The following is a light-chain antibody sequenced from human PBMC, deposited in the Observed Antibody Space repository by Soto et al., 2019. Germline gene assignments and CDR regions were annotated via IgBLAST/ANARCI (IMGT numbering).Light chain of an antibody. CDR1: QSIRTS. Sequence: WPAVEHATLSCXASQSIRTSLAWYQQKPGQSPQLVIFDASNSSNCVPPIFGCSRSGTDFNLTITSIEPEDFAVCYFQELNVFRLITFSHRTRLDIK. V-gene: IGKV3-11*01. J-gene: IGKJ5*01. CDR2: DAS. CDR3: QELNVFRLIT.